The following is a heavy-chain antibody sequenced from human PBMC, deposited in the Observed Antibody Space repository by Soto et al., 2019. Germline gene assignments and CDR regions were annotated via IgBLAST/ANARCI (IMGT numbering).Heavy chain of an antibody. J-gene: IGHJ5*02. CDR3: ARDRNRLGYCSSTSCRSKYNWFDP. CDR2: INPSGGST. D-gene: IGHD2-2*01. CDR1: GYTFTSYY. V-gene: IGHV1-46*01. Sequence: GASVKVSCKASGYTFTSYYMHWVRQAPGQGLEWMGIINPSGGSTSYAQKFQGRVTMTRDTSTSTVYMELSSLRSEDTAVYYCARDRNRLGYCSSTSCRSKYNWFDPWGQGTLVTVSS.